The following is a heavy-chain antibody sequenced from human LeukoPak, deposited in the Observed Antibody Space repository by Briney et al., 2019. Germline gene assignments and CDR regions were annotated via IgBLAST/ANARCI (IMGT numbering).Heavy chain of an antibody. CDR2: IIPIFGTA. CDR1: GGTFSSYA. D-gene: IGHD5-12*01. V-gene: IGHV1-69*13. J-gene: IGHJ4*02. CDR3: ASHSGYDWPPGTPNSSSWYFDY. Sequence: ASVKVSCKASGGTFSSYAISWVRQAPGQGLEWMGGIIPIFGTANYAQKFQGRVTITADESTSTAYMELSSLRSEDTAVYYCASHSGYDWPPGTPNSSSWYFDYWGQGTLVTVSS.